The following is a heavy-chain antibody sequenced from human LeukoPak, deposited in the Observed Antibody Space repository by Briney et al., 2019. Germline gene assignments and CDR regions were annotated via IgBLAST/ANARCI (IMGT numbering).Heavy chain of an antibody. CDR2: ISGSGGST. CDR1: GFTFSSYA. Sequence: GGSPRLSCAASGFTFSSYAMSWVRQAPGKGLEWVSAISGSGGSTYYADSVKGRFTISRDNSKNTLYLQMNSLRAEDTAVYYCAKGGVVAGTTLSWFDPWGQGTLVTVSS. CDR3: AKGGVVAGTTLSWFDP. V-gene: IGHV3-23*01. D-gene: IGHD1-7*01. J-gene: IGHJ5*02.